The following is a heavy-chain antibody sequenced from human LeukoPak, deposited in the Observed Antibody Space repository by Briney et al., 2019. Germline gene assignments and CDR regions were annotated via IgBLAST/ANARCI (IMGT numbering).Heavy chain of an antibody. V-gene: IGHV4-39*01. Sequence: SETLSLTCTVSGGSISSSSYYWGWIRQPPGKGLEWIGSNYYSGSTYYNPSLKSRVTISVDTPKDQFSLKLSSVTAADTAVYYCARIRRDGYKNAYYFDYWGQGTLVTVSS. CDR2: NYYSGST. J-gene: IGHJ4*02. CDR1: GGSISSSSYY. CDR3: ARIRRDGYKNAYYFDY. D-gene: IGHD5-24*01.